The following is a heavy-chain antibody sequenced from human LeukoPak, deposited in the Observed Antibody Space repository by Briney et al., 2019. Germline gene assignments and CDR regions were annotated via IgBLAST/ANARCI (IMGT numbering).Heavy chain of an antibody. CDR2: IKSKTDGGTT. J-gene: IGHJ4*02. CDR1: GFTFSNAW. CDR3: TTGQTRLLWFGEFDY. V-gene: IGHV3-15*01. Sequence: GGSLRLSCAASGFTFSNAWMSWVRQAPGKGLEWVGRIKSKTDGGTTDYAAPVKGRFTISRDDSKNTLYLQMNSLKTEDTAVYYCTTGQTRLLWFGEFDYWGQGTLVTVSS. D-gene: IGHD3-10*01.